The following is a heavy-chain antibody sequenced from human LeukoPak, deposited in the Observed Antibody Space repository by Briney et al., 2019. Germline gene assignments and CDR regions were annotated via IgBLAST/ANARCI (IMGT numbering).Heavy chain of an antibody. CDR2: INTNTGNP. CDR1: GYTFTSCA. Sequence: ASVKVSCKASGYTFTSCAMNWVRQAPGQGLEWMGWINTNTGNPTYAQGFTGRFVFSLDTSVSTAYLQISSLKAEDTAVYYCARVRYGDYPLDFDYWGQGTLVTVSS. CDR3: ARVRYGDYPLDFDY. J-gene: IGHJ4*02. D-gene: IGHD4-17*01. V-gene: IGHV7-4-1*02.